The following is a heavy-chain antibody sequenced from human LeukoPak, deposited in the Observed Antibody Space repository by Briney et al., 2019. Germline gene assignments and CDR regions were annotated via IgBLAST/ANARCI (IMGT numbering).Heavy chain of an antibody. D-gene: IGHD3-3*01. Sequence: GASVKVSCKAFGGTFSSSTITWVRQAPGQGLEWMGGIIPIFGTANYAQKFQGRVTITADESTSTAYMELSSLRSEDTAVYYCAENYDFWSGFDYWGQGTLVTVSS. J-gene: IGHJ4*02. CDR2: IIPIFGTA. CDR3: AENYDFWSGFDY. V-gene: IGHV1-69*13. CDR1: GGTFSSST.